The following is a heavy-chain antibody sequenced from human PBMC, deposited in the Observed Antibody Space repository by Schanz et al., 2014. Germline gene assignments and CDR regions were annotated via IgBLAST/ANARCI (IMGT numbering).Heavy chain of an antibody. V-gene: IGHV1-2*04. CDR3: ARAFGGYDPAGALDY. CDR2: INPNSGTT. J-gene: IGHJ4*02. Sequence: QVQLVQSGAEMKKPGASVKVSCKASGYTFTGYYMHWVRQAPGQGLEWMGWINPNSGTTNYAQKFQGWVTMTRDTSISTAYMELSRLKSGDTAVYYCARAFGGYDPAGALDYWGQGTLVTVSS. D-gene: IGHD5-12*01. CDR1: GYTFTGYY.